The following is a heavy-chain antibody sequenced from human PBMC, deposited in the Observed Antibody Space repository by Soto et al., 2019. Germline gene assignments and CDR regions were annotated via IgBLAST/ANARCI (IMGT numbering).Heavy chain of an antibody. CDR1: GFSFNNYA. CDR3: AKDVGGHYCTPNRCFYFFPF. Sequence: EVQLLESGGGLVQPGGSLRLSCAASGFSFNNYAMNWVRQAPGQGLEWVSTISDSGSTYYADSVKGRFTISRDNSKNTLFLQKEGLRAEDPAVYFCAKDVGGHYCTPNRCFYFFPFWGRGTLVTGSS. J-gene: IGHJ4*02. CDR2: ISDSGST. V-gene: IGHV3-23*01. D-gene: IGHD2-8*01.